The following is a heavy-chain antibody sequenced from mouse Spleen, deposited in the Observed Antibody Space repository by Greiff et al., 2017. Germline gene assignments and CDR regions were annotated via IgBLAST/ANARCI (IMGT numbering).Heavy chain of an antibody. CDR1: GYSITSGYY. CDR2: ISYDGSN. D-gene: IGHD2-4*01. CDR3: ARGLRWFAY. V-gene: IGHV3-6*01. J-gene: IGHJ3*01. Sequence: DVKLQESGPGLVKPSQSLSLTCSVTGYSITSGYYWNWIRQFPGNKLEWMGYISYDGSNNYNPSLKNRISITRDTSKNQFFLKLNSVTTEDTATYYCARGLRWFAYWGQGTLVTVSA.